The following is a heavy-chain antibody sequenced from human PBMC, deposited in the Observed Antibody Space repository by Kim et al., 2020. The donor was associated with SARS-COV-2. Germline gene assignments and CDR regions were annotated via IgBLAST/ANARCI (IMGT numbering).Heavy chain of an antibody. Sequence: GGSLRLSCAASGFTFDDYAMHWVRQAPGKGLEWVSGISWNSGSIGYADSVKGRFTISRDNAKNSLYLQMNSLRAEDTAWYYCAKDITMVQGGDAFDIWG. CDR3: AKDITMVQGGDAFDI. J-gene: IGHJ3*02. V-gene: IGHV3-9*01. D-gene: IGHD3-10*01. CDR2: ISWNSGSI. CDR1: GFTFDDYA.